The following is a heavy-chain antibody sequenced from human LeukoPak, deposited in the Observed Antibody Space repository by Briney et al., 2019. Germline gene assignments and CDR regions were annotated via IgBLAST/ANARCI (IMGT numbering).Heavy chain of an antibody. Sequence: SQTLSLTCDISRDTVSSNSAAWSWIRQSPSRGLEWLGRTYYRSKWFNDYAMSVKGRMTINPDTSKNQFSLQLNSVTPEDTAVYYCARDLHELELYYFDSWGQGTLVIVSS. D-gene: IGHD1-7*01. J-gene: IGHJ4*02. CDR2: TYYRSKWFN. V-gene: IGHV6-1*01. CDR3: ARDLHELELYYFDS. CDR1: RDTVSSNSAA.